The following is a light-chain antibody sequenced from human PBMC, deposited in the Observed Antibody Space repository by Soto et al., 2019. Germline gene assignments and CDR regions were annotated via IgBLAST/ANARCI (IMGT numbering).Light chain of an antibody. V-gene: IGKV3-15*01. Sequence: EIVMTQSPATLSVSPGERATLSCRASQSVSSKLAWYQQKVGQAPRLLIYGASTRAAGIPARFSGSGSGTEFTLTISSLQSEEFEVYYCQQYDKWPLTFGGGAKVEIK. CDR1: QSVSSK. CDR3: QQYDKWPLT. J-gene: IGKJ4*01. CDR2: GAS.